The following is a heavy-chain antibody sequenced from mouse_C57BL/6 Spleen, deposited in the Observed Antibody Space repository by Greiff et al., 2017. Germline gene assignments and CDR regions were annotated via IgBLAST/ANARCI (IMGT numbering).Heavy chain of an antibody. CDR1: GYAFSSSW. CDR2: IYPGDGDT. J-gene: IGHJ4*01. D-gene: IGHD1-3*01. CDR3: ARSKGPAMDY. V-gene: IGHV1-82*01. Sequence: QVQLKQSGPELVKPGASVKISCKASGYAFSSSWMNWVKQRPGKGLEWIGRIYPGDGDTNYNGKFKGKATLTADKSSSTAYMQLSSLTSEDSAVYFCARSKGPAMDYWGQGTSVTVSS.